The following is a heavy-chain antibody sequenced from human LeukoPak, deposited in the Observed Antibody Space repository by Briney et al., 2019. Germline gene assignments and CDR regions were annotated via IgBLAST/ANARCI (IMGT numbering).Heavy chain of an antibody. CDR1: GFTFSSYS. D-gene: IGHD3-16*01. V-gene: IGHV3-48*04. CDR2: ISSSSSTI. J-gene: IGHJ4*02. Sequence: RGSLRLSCAASGFTFSSYSMNWVRQAPGKGLEWVSYISSSSSTIYYADSVKGRFTISRDNAKNSLYLQMNSLRAEDTAVYYCARGLGVLDYWGQGTLVTVSS. CDR3: ARGLGVLDY.